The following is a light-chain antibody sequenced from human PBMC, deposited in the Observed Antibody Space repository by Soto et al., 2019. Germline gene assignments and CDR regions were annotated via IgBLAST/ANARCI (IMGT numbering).Light chain of an antibody. J-gene: IGKJ4*01. V-gene: IGKV1D-12*01. Sequence: DIQMTQSPSSVSASVGDRVTITCRASQGISTWLAWYQQKTGKAPKLLIYDASTLKSGVPSRFSGSGSVTDFTLTVRSLQPEDFAIYYCQQVNSFPLTFGGGTKVEIK. CDR1: QGISTW. CDR2: DAS. CDR3: QQVNSFPLT.